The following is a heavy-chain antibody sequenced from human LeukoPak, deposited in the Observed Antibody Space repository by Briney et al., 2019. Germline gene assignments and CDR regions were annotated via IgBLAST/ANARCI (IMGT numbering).Heavy chain of an antibody. CDR3: ARDRGTTLAGMDV. CDR1: GFTVSSNY. D-gene: IGHD1-7*01. CDR2: IYSGGST. J-gene: IGHJ6*02. V-gene: IGHV3-53*01. Sequence: PGGSLRLSCAASGFTVSSNYMSWVHQAPGKGLEWVSVIYSGGSTYYADSVKGRFTISRDNSKNTLYLQMNSLRAEDTAVYYCARDRGTTLAGMDVWGQGTTVTVSS.